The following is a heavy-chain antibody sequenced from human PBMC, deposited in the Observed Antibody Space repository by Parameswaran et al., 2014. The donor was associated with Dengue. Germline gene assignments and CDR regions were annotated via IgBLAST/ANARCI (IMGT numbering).Heavy chain of an antibody. D-gene: IGHD3-3*01. CDR2: IYYSGST. Sequence: RWIRQPPGKGLEWIGYIYYSGSTNYNPSLKSRVTISVDTSKNQFSLKLSSVTAADTAVYYCARTYYDFWSGEEWFDLWGPGEPWVTVSS. V-gene: IGHV4-59*01. J-gene: IGHJ5*02. CDR3: ARTYYDFWSGEEWFDL.